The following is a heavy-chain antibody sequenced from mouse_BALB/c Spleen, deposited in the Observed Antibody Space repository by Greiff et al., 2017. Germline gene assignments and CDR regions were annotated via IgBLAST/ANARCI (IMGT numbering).Heavy chain of an antibody. Sequence: QVQLQQSGPELVKPGASVKISCKASGYAFSSSWMNWVKQRPGQGLEWIGRLYPGDGDTNYNGKFKGKATLTADKSSSTAYMQLSSLTSVDSAVYFCARSARELGPDYWGQGTTLTVSS. CDR1: GYAFSSSW. V-gene: IGHV1-82*01. D-gene: IGHD3-1*01. CDR3: ARSARELGPDY. CDR2: LYPGDGDT. J-gene: IGHJ2*01.